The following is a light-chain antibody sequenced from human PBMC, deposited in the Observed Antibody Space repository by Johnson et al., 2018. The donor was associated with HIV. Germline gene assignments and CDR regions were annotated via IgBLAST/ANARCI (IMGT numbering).Light chain of an antibody. CDR3: GTWDTRLSAGHV. CDR1: SCDIGNNY. J-gene: IGLJ1*01. V-gene: IGLV1-51*01. Sequence: QSVLTQPPSVSAAPGQKVTISCSKSSCDIGNNYVSWHQQFPGTAPKFLIYDNNNRPSGIPDRISGSQSGTSATLGITRLQAGDEADDYCGTWDTRLSAGHVFGTGTKVTVL. CDR2: DNN.